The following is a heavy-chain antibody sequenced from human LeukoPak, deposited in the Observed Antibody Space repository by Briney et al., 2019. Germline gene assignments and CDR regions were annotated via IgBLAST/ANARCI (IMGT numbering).Heavy chain of an antibody. Sequence: ASVKVSCKASGGTFSSYTISWVRQAPGQGLEWMGRIIPILGIANDAQKCQGRVTITADKSTSTAYMELSSLRSEDTAVYYCARGRKGVTAMVAFYYYYYMDVWGKGTTVTVSS. CDR1: GGTFSSYT. J-gene: IGHJ6*03. CDR3: ARGRKGVTAMVAFYYYYYMDV. CDR2: IIPILGIA. V-gene: IGHV1-69*02. D-gene: IGHD5-18*01.